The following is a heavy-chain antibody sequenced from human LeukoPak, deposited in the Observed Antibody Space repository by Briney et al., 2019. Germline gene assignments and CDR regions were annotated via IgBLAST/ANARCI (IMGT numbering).Heavy chain of an antibody. V-gene: IGHV3-48*03. D-gene: IGHD4-23*01. Sequence: RGSLRLSCAASRFTFSNYEMNWVRQAPGKGLEWVSYISGSSSTIYYADSVKGRFTISRDNTKNSLYLQMNSLRAEDTAVYYCARGTVVDYFDYWGQGTLVTVSS. J-gene: IGHJ4*02. CDR3: ARGTVVDYFDY. CDR1: RFTFSNYE. CDR2: ISGSSSTI.